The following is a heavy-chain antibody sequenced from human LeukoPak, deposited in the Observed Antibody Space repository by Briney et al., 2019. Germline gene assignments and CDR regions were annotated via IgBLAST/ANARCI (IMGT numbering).Heavy chain of an antibody. V-gene: IGHV3-9*01. CDR2: ISWNSGSI. J-gene: IGHJ4*02. CDR3: AKDMSAGRLGYCSSTSCYPVLDY. Sequence: PGRSLRLSCAASGFTFDDYAMHWVRQAPGKGLEWVSGISWNSGSIGYADSVKGRFTISRGNAKNSLYLQMNSLRAEDTALYYCAKDMSAGRLGYCSSTSCYPVLDYWGQGTLVTVSS. D-gene: IGHD2-2*01. CDR1: GFTFDDYA.